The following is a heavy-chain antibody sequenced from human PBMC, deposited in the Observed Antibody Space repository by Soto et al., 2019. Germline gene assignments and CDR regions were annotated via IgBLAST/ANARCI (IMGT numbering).Heavy chain of an antibody. Sequence: SETLSLTCAVYGGSFSGYYWSWIRQPPGKGLEWIGEINHSGSTNYNPSLKSRVTISVDTSKNQFSLKLSSVTAADTALYYCAREVRGYTYRLGNNRFDPWGQGTLVTVSS. D-gene: IGHD3-16*02. CDR1: GGSFSGYY. CDR3: AREVRGYTYRLGNNRFDP. V-gene: IGHV4-34*01. CDR2: INHSGST. J-gene: IGHJ5*02.